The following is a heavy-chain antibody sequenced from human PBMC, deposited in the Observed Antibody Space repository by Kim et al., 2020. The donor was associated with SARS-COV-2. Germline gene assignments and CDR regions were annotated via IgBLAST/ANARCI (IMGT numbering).Heavy chain of an antibody. CDR3: ARAESGYSYGYKHWYFDR. CDR2: ISYDGSNK. Sequence: GGSLRLSCAASGFTFSSYAMHWVRQAPGKGLEWVAVISYDGSNKYYADSVKGRFTISRDNSKNTLYLQMNSLRAEDTAVYYCARAESGYSYGYKHWYFDRWGRGTLVTVSS. CDR1: GFTFSSYA. J-gene: IGHJ2*01. D-gene: IGHD5-18*01. V-gene: IGHV3-30*04.